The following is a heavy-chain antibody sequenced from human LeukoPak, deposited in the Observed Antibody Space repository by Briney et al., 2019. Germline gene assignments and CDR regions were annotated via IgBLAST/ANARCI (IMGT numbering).Heavy chain of an antibody. CDR2: IYYSGSA. CDR3: ARYYYESSGYYVLDY. Sequence: SETLSLTCTVSGGSISSYYWSWIRQPPGKGLEWIGYIYYSGSANYNPSLKSRVTISVDTSRNQFSLKLSSLTAADTAVYYCARYYYESSGYYVLDYWGQGTLVTVSS. CDR1: GGSISSYY. D-gene: IGHD3-22*01. J-gene: IGHJ4*02. V-gene: IGHV4-59*01.